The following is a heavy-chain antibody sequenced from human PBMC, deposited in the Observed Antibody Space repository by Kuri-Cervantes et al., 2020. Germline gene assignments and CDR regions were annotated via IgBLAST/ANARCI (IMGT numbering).Heavy chain of an antibody. CDR2: ISSSSSYI. J-gene: IGHJ6*02. V-gene: IGHV3-21*04. D-gene: IGHD5-12*01. CDR1: GFTFSSYS. Sequence: LSLTCAASGFTFSSYSMNWVRQAPGKGLEWVSSISSSSSYIYYADSVKGRFTISRDNAKNSLYLQMNSLRAEDTALYYCAKSGYLRYYYYGMDVWGQGTTVTVSS. CDR3: AKSGYLRYYYYGMDV.